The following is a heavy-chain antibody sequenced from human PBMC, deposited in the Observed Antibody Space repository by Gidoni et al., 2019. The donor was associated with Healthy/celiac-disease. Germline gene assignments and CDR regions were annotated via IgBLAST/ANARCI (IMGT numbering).Heavy chain of an antibody. J-gene: IGHJ6*02. CDR2: ISYDGSNK. CDR1: GFTFSSHG. D-gene: IGHD1-26*01. CDR3: AKDLGATMIYYYYGMDV. Sequence: VQLVESGGGVVQPGRYLRLSCAASGFTFSSHGMHWVRQAAGKGPEWVAVISYDGSNKYYADSVKGRFTISRDKSKNTLYLQMNSLRAEDTAVYYCAKDLGATMIYYYYGMDVWGQGTTVTVSS. V-gene: IGHV3-30*18.